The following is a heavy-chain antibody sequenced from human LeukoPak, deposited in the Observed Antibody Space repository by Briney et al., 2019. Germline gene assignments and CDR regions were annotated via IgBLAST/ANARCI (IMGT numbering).Heavy chain of an antibody. J-gene: IGHJ4*02. D-gene: IGHD6-19*01. CDR3: AREPYSSGRCWYFDY. CDR2: IKQDGSEK. CDR1: GFTFSSYW. Sequence: WGSLRLSCAASGFTFSSYWMSWVRQAPGKGLEWVANIKQDGSEKYYVDSVKGRFTISRDNAKNSLYMQMNSLRAEDTAVYYCAREPYSSGRCWYFDYWGQGTLVTVSS. V-gene: IGHV3-7*01.